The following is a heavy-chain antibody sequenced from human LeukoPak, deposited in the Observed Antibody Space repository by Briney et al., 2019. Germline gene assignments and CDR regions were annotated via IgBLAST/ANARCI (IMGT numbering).Heavy chain of an antibody. CDR3: ARINFRDYRGYTWFEP. V-gene: IGHV3-49*03. CDR1: GVTFGDYA. CDR2: VRTKTHGGAP. D-gene: IGHD3-10*01. Sequence: QPGRSLRLSCKASGVTFGDYAVTWFRQAPGKRLEWVGFVRTKTHGGAPETAASVKGRFNVSRDDSEGIAYLQMTSLTTEDTAMYYCARINFRDYRGYTWFEPWGQGTLVTVSS. J-gene: IGHJ5*02.